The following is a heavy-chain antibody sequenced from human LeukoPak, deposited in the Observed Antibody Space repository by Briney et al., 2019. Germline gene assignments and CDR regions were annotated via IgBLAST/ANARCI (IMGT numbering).Heavy chain of an antibody. V-gene: IGHV1-69*04. CDR3: ARTLVLDDYSSDYYYYYGMDV. Sequence: GASVKVSCKASGGTFSSYAISWVRQAPGQGLEWMGRIIPILGIANYAQKFQGRVTITADKSTSTAYMELSSLRSEDTAVYYCARTLVLDDYSSDYYYYYGMDVWGQGTTVTVSS. D-gene: IGHD4-11*01. CDR1: GGTFSSYA. CDR2: IIPILGIA. J-gene: IGHJ6*02.